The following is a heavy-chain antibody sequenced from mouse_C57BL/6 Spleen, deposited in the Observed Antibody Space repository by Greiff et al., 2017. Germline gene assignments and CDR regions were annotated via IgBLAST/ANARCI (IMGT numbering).Heavy chain of an antibody. V-gene: IGHV1-80*01. D-gene: IGHD2-4*01. CDR1: GYAFSSYW. Sequence: QVQLQQSGAELVKPGASVKISCKASGYAFSSYWMNWVKQRPGKGLEWIGQIYPGDGDTNYNGKFKGKATLTADKSSSTAYMQLSSLTSEDSAVYFCARHYYDYDVDYAMDYWGQGTSVTVSS. CDR3: ARHYYDYDVDYAMDY. CDR2: IYPGDGDT. J-gene: IGHJ4*01.